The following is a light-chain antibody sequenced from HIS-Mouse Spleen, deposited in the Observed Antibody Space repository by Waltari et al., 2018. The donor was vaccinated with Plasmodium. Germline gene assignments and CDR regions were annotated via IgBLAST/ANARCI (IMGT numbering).Light chain of an antibody. V-gene: IGLV1-40*01. Sequence: QSVLTQPPSVSGAPGQRVTIPCTGSSANTGAGYDVHWYQQLPGTAPKLLISGNSNRPSGVPDRFSGSKSGTSASLAITGLQAEDEADYYCQSYDSSLSGSGVFGGGTKLTVL. CDR1: SANTGAGYD. J-gene: IGLJ3*02. CDR2: GNS. CDR3: QSYDSSLSGSGV.